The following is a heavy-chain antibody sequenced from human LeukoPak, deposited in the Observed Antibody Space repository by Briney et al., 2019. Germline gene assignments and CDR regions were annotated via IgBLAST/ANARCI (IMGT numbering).Heavy chain of an antibody. J-gene: IGHJ4*02. CDR2: ISAYNGNT. D-gene: IGHD2-15*01. Sequence: ASVKVSCKASGYTFTSYGISWVRQAPGQGLEWMGWISAYNGNTNCAQKLQGRVTMTTDTSTSTAYMELRSLRSDDTAVYYCAKISARYCSGGSCYFDYWGQGTLVTVSS. CDR1: GYTFTSYG. V-gene: IGHV1-18*01. CDR3: AKISARYCSGGSCYFDY.